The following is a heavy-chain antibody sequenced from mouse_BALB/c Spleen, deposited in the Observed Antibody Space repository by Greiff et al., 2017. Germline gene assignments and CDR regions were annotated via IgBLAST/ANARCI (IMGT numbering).Heavy chain of an antibody. CDR2: INSNGGST. V-gene: IGHV5-6-3*01. CDR3: ARDGYFDV. J-gene: IGHJ1*01. Sequence: EVQLVESGGGLVQPGGSLKLSCAASGFTFSSYGMSWVRQTPDKRLELVATINSNGGSTYYPDSVKGRFTISRDNAKNTLYLQMSSLKSEDTAMYYCARDGYFDVWGAGTTVTVSS. CDR1: GFTFSSYG.